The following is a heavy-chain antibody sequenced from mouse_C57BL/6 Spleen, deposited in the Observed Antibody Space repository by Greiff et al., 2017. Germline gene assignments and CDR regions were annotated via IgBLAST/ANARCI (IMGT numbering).Heavy chain of an antibody. CDR3: ASPYYSNYDFDY. V-gene: IGHV1-82*01. Sequence: VQLQQSGPELVKPGASVKISCTASGYAFSSSWMNWVKQRPGKGLEWIGRIYPGDGDTNYNGKFKGKATLTADKSSSTAYMQLSSLTSEDSAVYFCASPYYSNYDFDYWGQGTTLTVSS. D-gene: IGHD2-5*01. J-gene: IGHJ2*01. CDR1: GYAFSSSW. CDR2: IYPGDGDT.